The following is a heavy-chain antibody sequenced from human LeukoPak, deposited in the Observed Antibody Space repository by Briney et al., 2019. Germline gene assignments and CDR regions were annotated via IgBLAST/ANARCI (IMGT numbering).Heavy chain of an antibody. CDR3: AMPTSPFYYYGMDV. CDR1: GFIFNNYA. Sequence: PGGSLRLSCAGSGFIFNNYAMHWVRHPPGKGLEWVSGISWNSGSIDYADSVKGRFTISRDNAKNSLYLQMNSLRAEDTGVYYCAMPTSPFYYYGMDVWGQGTTVTVSS. D-gene: IGHD2-2*01. V-gene: IGHV3-9*01. CDR2: ISWNSGSI. J-gene: IGHJ6*02.